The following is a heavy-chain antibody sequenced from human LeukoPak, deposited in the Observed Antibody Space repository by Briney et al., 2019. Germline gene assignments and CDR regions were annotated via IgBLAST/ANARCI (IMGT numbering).Heavy chain of an antibody. CDR1: GFTFSSYS. J-gene: IGHJ3*02. D-gene: IGHD6-19*01. Sequence: GGSLRLSCAASGFTFSSYSMNWVRQAPGKGLEWVSAISSSGRHIYYADSVKGRFTISRDSAKNSLYLQMDSLRAEDTAVYYCARAGIIAVAGTGAFDIWGQGTMVTVSS. CDR3: ARAGIIAVAGTGAFDI. V-gene: IGHV3-21*01. CDR2: ISSSGRHI.